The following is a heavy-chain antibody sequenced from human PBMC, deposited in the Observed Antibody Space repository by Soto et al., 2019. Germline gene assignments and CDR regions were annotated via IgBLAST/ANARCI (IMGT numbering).Heavy chain of an antibody. CDR3: ARELGTSWSPYYYYSIDV. CDR1: GGSVSSNNAA. CDR2: TYYRSTWND. J-gene: IGHJ6*03. V-gene: IGHV6-1*01. Sequence: QTLSLTCVISGGSVSSNNAAWTWIRQSPWRGLEWLGRTYYRSTWNDDYAVSLKGRITINPDTSKNQFSLQLNSVTPEDTAVYYCARELGTSWSPYYYYSIDVWGQGTTVTVS. D-gene: IGHD6-13*01.